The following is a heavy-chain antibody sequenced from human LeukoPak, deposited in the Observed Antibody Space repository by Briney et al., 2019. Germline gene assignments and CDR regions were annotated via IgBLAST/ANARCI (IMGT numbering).Heavy chain of an antibody. J-gene: IGHJ4*02. D-gene: IGHD1-1*01. CDR3: VRDWNGDYFDY. CDR2: IHTSWNT. Sequence: SQTLSLTCIVSGDSVSSGTYYWPWLRQPAGKGLEWIGRIHTSWNTNYSPSLNSRVTISRDTSKNQFSLRLTSVTAADTAVYYCVRDWNGDYFDYWGQGTLVTVSS. CDR1: GDSVSSGTYY. V-gene: IGHV4-61*02.